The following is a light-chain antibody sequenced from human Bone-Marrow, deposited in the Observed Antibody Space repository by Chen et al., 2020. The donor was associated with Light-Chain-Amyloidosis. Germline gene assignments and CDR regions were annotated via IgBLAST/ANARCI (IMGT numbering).Light chain of an antibody. V-gene: IGLV1-40*01. Sequence: QSVLTQPPSVSGAPGQRVTISCTGTSSNIGAGYDVHWYQQLPGAAPKLLISANTNRPAGVPDRFSGSTSGTSASLAITGLQADDGADYYCQSYDSELHLVFGGGTKVTVV. CDR3: QSYDSELHLV. J-gene: IGLJ2*01. CDR1: SSNIGAGYD. CDR2: ANT.